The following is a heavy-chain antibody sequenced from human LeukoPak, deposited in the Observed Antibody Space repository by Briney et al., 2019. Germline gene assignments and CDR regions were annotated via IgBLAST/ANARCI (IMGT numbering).Heavy chain of an antibody. CDR3: ARSSGAMVRGVIYIAFDY. CDR2: IYYSGST. V-gene: IGHV4-59*01. CDR1: GGSISSYY. D-gene: IGHD3-10*01. J-gene: IGHJ4*02. Sequence: SSETLSLTCTVSGGSISSYYWSWIRQPPGKGLEWIGYIYYSGSTNYNPSLKSRVTISVDTSKNQFSLKLSSVTAADTAVYYCARSSGAMVRGVIYIAFDYWGQGTLVTVSS.